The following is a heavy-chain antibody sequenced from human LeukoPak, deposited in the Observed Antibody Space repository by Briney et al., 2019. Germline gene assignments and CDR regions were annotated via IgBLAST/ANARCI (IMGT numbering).Heavy chain of an antibody. CDR3: AKGCHYFDSSGCEYFQH. D-gene: IGHD3-22*01. CDR1: GFTFSSYG. J-gene: IGHJ1*01. CDR2: IRYDGSNK. V-gene: IGHV3-30*02. Sequence: GGSLRLSCAASGFTFSSYGMHWVRQAPGKGLEWVAFIRYDGSNKYYADSVKGRFTISRDNSKNTLYLQMNSLRAEDTAVYYCAKGCHYFDSSGCEYFQHWGQGTLVTVSS.